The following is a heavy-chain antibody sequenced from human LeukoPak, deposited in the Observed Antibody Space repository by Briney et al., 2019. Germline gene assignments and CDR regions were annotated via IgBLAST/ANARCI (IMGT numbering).Heavy chain of an antibody. CDR3: ASSYDSSGFDAFDI. Sequence: GVSLKISCKGSGYSFTSYWIGWVRQMPGKGLEWMGIIYPGDSDARYSPSFQGQVTISADKSISTAYLQWSSLKASDTAMYYCASSYDSSGFDAFDIWGQGTMVTVSS. D-gene: IGHD3-22*01. CDR2: IYPGDSDA. J-gene: IGHJ3*02. V-gene: IGHV5-51*01. CDR1: GYSFTSYW.